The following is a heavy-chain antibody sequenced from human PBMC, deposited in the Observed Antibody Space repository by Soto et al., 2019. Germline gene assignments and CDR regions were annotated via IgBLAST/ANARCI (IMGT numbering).Heavy chain of an antibody. J-gene: IGHJ3*02. CDR3: ARLGDGDAFDI. Sequence: SETLSLTCAVYGGSFSGYYWSWIRQPPGKGLEWIGEINHSGSTNYNPSLKSRVTISVDTSKNQFSLKLSSVTAADTAVYYCARLGDGDAFDIWGQGTMVTVSS. CDR2: INHSGST. CDR1: GGSFSGYY. D-gene: IGHD4-17*01. V-gene: IGHV4-34*01.